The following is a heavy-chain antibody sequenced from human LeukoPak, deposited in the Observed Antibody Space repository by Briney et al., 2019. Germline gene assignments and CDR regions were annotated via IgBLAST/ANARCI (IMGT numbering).Heavy chain of an antibody. D-gene: IGHD2/OR15-2a*01. J-gene: IGHJ3*02. CDR1: GYTFTSYG. CDR2: INPNSGGT. Sequence: ASVKVSCKASGYTFTSYGISWVRQAPGQGLEWMGWINPNSGGTNYAQKFQGRVTMTRDTSISTAYMELSRLRSDDTAVYYCARPKTLYAFDIWGQGTIVTVSS. CDR3: ARPKTLYAFDI. V-gene: IGHV1-2*02.